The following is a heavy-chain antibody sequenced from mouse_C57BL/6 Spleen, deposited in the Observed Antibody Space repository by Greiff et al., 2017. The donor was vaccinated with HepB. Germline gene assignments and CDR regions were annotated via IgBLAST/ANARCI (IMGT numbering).Heavy chain of an antibody. CDR2: IWRGGST. Sequence: VQVVESGPGLVQPSQSLSITCTVSGFSLTSYGVHWVRQSPGKGLEWLGVIWRGGSTDYNAAFMSRLSITKDNSKSQVFFKMNSLQADDTAIYYCAKESKPLYYAMDYWGQGTSVTVSS. D-gene: IGHD2-5*01. CDR1: GFSLTSYG. V-gene: IGHV2-5*01. CDR3: AKESKPLYYAMDY. J-gene: IGHJ4*01.